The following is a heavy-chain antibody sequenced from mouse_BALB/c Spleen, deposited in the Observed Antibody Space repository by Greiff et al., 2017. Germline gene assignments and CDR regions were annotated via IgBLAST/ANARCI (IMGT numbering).Heavy chain of an antibody. Sequence: VMLVESGAELVRPGTSVKVSCKASGYAFTNYLIEWVKQRPGQGLEWIGVINPGSGGTNYNEKFKGKATLTADKSSSTAYMQLSSLTSDDSAVYFCARKRSYWYFDVWGAGTTVTVSS. V-gene: IGHV1-54*01. CDR1: GYAFTNYL. J-gene: IGHJ1*01. CDR2: INPGSGGT. CDR3: ARKRSYWYFDV.